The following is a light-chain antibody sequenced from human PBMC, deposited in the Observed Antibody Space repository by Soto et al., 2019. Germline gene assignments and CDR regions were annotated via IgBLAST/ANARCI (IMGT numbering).Light chain of an antibody. CDR1: QTISSW. V-gene: IGKV1-5*03. CDR3: QHYNCYSGA. CDR2: KAS. J-gene: IGKJ1*01. Sequence: DIQMTQSPSTLSGSVGDRVTITCRASQTISSWLAWYQQKPGKAPKLLIYKASTLKSGVPSRFSGSGSGTEFTLTISSLQPDDFATYYCQHYNCYSGAFGNGTKVDLK.